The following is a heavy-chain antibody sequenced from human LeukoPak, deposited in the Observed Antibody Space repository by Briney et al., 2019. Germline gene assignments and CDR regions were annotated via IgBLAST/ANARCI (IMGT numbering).Heavy chain of an antibody. CDR3: ARHKGSSTWYPFDY. D-gene: IGHD6-13*01. CDR1: GGSISSYY. Sequence: SETLSLTCIVSGGSISSYYWSWIRQPPGKGLEWIGYMSKSGSTNCNPSLQSRVTILVDTSKNQFSLKLSSATAADTAVYYCARHKGSSTWYPFDYWGQGTLVTVSS. V-gene: IGHV4-59*08. J-gene: IGHJ4*02. CDR2: MSKSGST.